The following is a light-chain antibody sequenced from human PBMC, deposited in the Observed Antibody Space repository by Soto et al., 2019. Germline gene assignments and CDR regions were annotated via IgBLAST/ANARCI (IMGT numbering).Light chain of an antibody. J-gene: IGLJ2*01. CDR1: SSDVGGYNY. CDR2: DVS. V-gene: IGLV2-14*01. CDR3: SSYTSSSTSVV. Sequence: QSALTQPASVSGSPGQSITISCTGTSSDVGGYNYVSWYQQHPGKAPKLMIYDVSNRPSGVSNRFSGSKSGNTASLTISWLLAAEEADYYCSSYTSSSTSVVFGGGTKLTVL.